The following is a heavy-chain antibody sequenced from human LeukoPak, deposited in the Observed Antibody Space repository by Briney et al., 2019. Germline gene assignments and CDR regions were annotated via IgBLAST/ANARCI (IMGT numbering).Heavy chain of an antibody. Sequence: GGSLRLSCAASGFTFSSSAMNWVRQAPGKGLEWVSAISGSGGSTYYADSVKGRFTISRDNSRNTLYLQMNSLRAEDTAVCYCAKGPLLWNWGQGTLVTVSS. CDR1: GFTFSSSA. CDR3: AKGPLLWN. D-gene: IGHD2/OR15-2a*01. J-gene: IGHJ4*02. V-gene: IGHV3-23*01. CDR2: ISGSGGST.